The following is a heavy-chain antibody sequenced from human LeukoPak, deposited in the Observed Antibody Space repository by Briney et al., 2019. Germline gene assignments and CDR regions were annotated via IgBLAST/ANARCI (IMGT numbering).Heavy chain of an antibody. D-gene: IGHD5-12*01. CDR1: GGSISSSGYY. V-gene: IGHV4-31*03. J-gene: IGHJ4*02. CDR2: IYHSGNS. CDR3: ARDSSGGYGSIDY. Sequence: PSETLSLTCIVSGGSISSSGYYWSWIRQHPGKGLEWIGYIYHSGNSYYNPSLKSRVIISVDTSKNQFSLKLNSVTAADTAVYYCARDSSGGYGSIDYWGQGSLVTVSS.